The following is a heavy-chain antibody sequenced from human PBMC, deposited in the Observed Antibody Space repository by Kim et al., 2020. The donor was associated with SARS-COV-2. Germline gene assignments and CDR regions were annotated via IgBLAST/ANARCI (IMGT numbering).Heavy chain of an antibody. CDR1: GFTFDDYA. V-gene: IGHV3-9*01. Sequence: GGSLRLSCAASGFTFDDYAMHWVRQAPGKGLEWVSGISWNSGSIGYADSVKGRFTISRDNAKNSLYLQMNSLRAEDTALYYCATMVRGGYGMDVWGQGTTVTVS. CDR3: ATMVRGGYGMDV. D-gene: IGHD3-10*01. J-gene: IGHJ6*02. CDR2: ISWNSGSI.